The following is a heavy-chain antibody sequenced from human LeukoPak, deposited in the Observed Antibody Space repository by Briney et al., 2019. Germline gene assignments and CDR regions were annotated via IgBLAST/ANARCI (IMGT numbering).Heavy chain of an antibody. Sequence: GGSLRLSCAASGFTFSSYAMSWVRQAPGKGLEWVSAISGSGGSTYYADSVKGRFTISRDNSKNTLYLQMNSLRAEDTAVYYCARHSGSWYYFDYWGQGTLVTVSS. J-gene: IGHJ4*02. V-gene: IGHV3-23*01. CDR2: ISGSGGST. D-gene: IGHD3-22*01. CDR3: ARHSGSWYYFDY. CDR1: GFTFSSYA.